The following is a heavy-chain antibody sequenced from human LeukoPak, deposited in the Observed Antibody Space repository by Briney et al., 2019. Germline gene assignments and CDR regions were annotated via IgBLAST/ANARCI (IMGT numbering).Heavy chain of an antibody. Sequence: ASVKVSCKASGHTFTSYYMHWVRQAPGQGLEWMGIINPSGGSTSYAQKFQGRVTMTRDTSTSTVYMELSSLRSEDTAVYYCARDGAAADYFDCWGQGTLVTLSS. CDR1: GHTFTSYY. J-gene: IGHJ4*02. CDR2: INPSGGST. D-gene: IGHD6-13*01. V-gene: IGHV1-46*01. CDR3: ARDGAAADYFDC.